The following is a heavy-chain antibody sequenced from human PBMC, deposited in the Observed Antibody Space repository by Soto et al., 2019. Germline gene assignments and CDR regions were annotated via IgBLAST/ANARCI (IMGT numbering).Heavy chain of an antibody. CDR2: IYYSGST. CDR3: ARDPGDMITFGEVKYWYFDL. Sequence: QVQLQESGPGLVKPSETLSLTCTVSGGSISSYYWSWIRQPPGKGLEWIGYIYYSGSTNYNPSLKSRVTISVDTSKNQFSLKLSSVTAADTAVYYCARDPGDMITFGEVKYWYFDLWGRGTLVTVSS. J-gene: IGHJ2*01. V-gene: IGHV4-59*01. CDR1: GGSISSYY. D-gene: IGHD3-16*01.